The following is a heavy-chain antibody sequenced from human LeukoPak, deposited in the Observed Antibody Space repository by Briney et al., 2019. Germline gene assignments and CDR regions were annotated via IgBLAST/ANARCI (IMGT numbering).Heavy chain of an antibody. CDR2: ISGGGDNT. V-gene: IGHV3-23*01. CDR1: GFTFGSYA. CDR3: ARATPYYDTSGYRFDY. Sequence: GSLRLSCEDSGFTFGSYAMSWVRQAPGKGLEWVSGISGGGDNTYYADSVKGRFTISRDNSKNTLYLQMNSLRAEDTAVYYCARATPYYDTSGYRFDYWGQGALVTVSS. D-gene: IGHD3-22*01. J-gene: IGHJ4*02.